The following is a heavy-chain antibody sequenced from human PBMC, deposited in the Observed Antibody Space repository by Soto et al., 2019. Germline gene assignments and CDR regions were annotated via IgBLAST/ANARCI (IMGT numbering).Heavy chain of an antibody. V-gene: IGHV3-23*01. Sequence: EVQLLESGGGLVQPGGSLRLSCAASGFTFSSYAMRWVRQAPGKGLEWVSAISGSGGSTYYADSVKGRFTISRDKSKNTLYLQMNSPRAEDTAVYYCARRGSGSYYDYWGQGTRVTVSS. CDR1: GFTFSSYA. J-gene: IGHJ4*02. D-gene: IGHD1-26*01. CDR3: ARRGSGSYYDY. CDR2: ISGSGGST.